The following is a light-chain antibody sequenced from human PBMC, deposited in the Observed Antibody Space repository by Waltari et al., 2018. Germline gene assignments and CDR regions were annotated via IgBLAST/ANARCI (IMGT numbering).Light chain of an antibody. V-gene: IGKV3-20*01. J-gene: IGKJ1*01. CDR1: PGPFSGY. Sequence: VLTQSPATLPFSPGGRASLSCTASPGPFSGYLAWYQHKPGQAPRLLIYGAPTRATGIPDRFSGSASGTDHTFTLSRLEPEDYAVDYCQQYITSPQPLWAFGQGNKVE. CDR3: QQYITSPQPLWA. CDR2: GAP.